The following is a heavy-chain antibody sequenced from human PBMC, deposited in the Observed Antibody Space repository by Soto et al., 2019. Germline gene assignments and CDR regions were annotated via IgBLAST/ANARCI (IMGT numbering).Heavy chain of an antibody. CDR1: GYTFTSYG. CDR3: ARGKGGLEY. V-gene: IGHV1-18*01. J-gene: IGHJ4*02. CDR2: ISAFNGNT. Sequence: QVQLVQSGAEVKKPGASVKVSCKASGYTFTSYGISWIRQAPGQGLEWMGWISAFNGNTNYAQKLQGRATMTTDTARSTAYMELRSLRPDDTAVYYCARGKGGLEYWGQGTLVTVSS. D-gene: IGHD2-15*01.